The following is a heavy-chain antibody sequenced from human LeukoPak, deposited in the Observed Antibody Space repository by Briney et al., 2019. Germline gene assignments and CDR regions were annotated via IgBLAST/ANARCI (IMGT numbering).Heavy chain of an antibody. Sequence: ASVKVSCKASGYTFTSYYMHWVRQAPGQGLEWMGLINPSGGSTSYAQKFQGRVTMTRDTSTSTVYMELSSLRSEDTAVYYCASGSSGWSLGTPYYYYGMDVWGKGTTVTVSS. D-gene: IGHD6-19*01. J-gene: IGHJ6*04. V-gene: IGHV1-46*01. CDR2: INPSGGST. CDR1: GYTFTSYY. CDR3: ASGSSGWSLGTPYYYYGMDV.